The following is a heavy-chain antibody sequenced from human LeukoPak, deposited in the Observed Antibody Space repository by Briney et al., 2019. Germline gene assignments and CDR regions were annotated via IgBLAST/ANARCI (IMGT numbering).Heavy chain of an antibody. CDR1: GYSISSGYY. J-gene: IGHJ6*03. V-gene: IGHV4-38-2*02. CDR3: ARTGAGYYYYYMDV. Sequence: SETLSLTCTVSGYSISSGYYWGWLRQPPGKGLEWIGTIYRSGSTYSNPSLRGRVTISGDTSKNQFSLKLSSVTAADTAVYYCARTGAGYYYYYMDVWGKGTTVTVSS. CDR2: IYRSGST. D-gene: IGHD1-26*01.